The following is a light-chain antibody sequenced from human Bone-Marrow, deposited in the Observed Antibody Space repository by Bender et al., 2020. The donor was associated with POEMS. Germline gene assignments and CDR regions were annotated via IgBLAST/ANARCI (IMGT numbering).Light chain of an antibody. CDR2: DVF. CDR3: CSYAGRSTFV. CDR1: SSDIGGDNF. J-gene: IGLJ3*02. Sequence: QSALTQPASVSGSPGQTITISCSGVSSDIGGDNFVSWYQHHSGKAPKLTIYDVFNWPSGVSARCPGSRSGNTASLTIPGLQAEDEADYYGCSYAGRSTFVFGGGTKLTVL. V-gene: IGLV2-14*03.